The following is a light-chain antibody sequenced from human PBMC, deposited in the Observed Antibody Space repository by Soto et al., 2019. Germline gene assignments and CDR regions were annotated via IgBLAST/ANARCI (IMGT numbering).Light chain of an antibody. CDR1: SSDVGGNNY. V-gene: IGLV2-11*01. CDR3: CSYAGNSLWV. J-gene: IGLJ3*02. Sequence: QSALTQPRSVSGSPGQSVTISCTGTSSDVGGNNYVSWYQQHPGNAPKLMIYDVSKWPSGVPDRFSGSKSGNTASLTISGLQAEDEADYYCCSYAGNSLWVFGGGTKLTVL. CDR2: DVS.